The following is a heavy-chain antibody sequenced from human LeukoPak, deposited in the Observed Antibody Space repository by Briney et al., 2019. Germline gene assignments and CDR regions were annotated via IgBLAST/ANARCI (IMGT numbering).Heavy chain of an antibody. CDR1: GGSISSGNYY. J-gene: IGHJ4*02. V-gene: IGHV4-39*01. D-gene: IGHD6-19*01. Sequence: PSETLSLTCTVSGGSISSGNYYWGWIRQPPGKGLEWIGTIYYSGSTYYNPSLKSRVTISVDTSQNQFSLKLTSVTAADTAVYYCSRRPRIAVAGPPFDYWGQGTLVTVSS. CDR3: SRRPRIAVAGPPFDY. CDR2: IYYSGST.